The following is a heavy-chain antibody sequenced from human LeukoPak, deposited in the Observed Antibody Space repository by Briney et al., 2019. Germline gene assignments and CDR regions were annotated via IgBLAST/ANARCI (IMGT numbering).Heavy chain of an antibody. J-gene: IGHJ4*02. CDR1: GFTFSSYC. V-gene: IGHV3-23*01. D-gene: IGHD3-22*01. CDR2: ITTSGATT. Sequence: GGSLRFSCAASGFTFSSYCMSWVRQAPGKGLEWVSFITTSGATTSYADSVKGRFTISRDNPRNTLYMQMNSLRDEDTALYYCAIMHGYYDGRGYWVQWGQGTLVTVSS. CDR3: AIMHGYYDGRGYWVQ.